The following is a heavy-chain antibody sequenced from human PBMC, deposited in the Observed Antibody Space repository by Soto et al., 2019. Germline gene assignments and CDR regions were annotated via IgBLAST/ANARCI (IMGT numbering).Heavy chain of an antibody. CDR3: ARARVVTVRGWLDP. D-gene: IGHD2-21*02. CDR2: LSAYNGNT. Sequence: GASVKVSCNASGYTFTSYGISWVRPAPGQGLEWMGWLSAYNGNTNYAQKLQGRVTMTTDTSTSTAYMELRSLRSDDTAVYYCARARVVTVRGWLDPWGQGTLVTVSS. J-gene: IGHJ5*02. V-gene: IGHV1-18*01. CDR1: GYTFTSYG.